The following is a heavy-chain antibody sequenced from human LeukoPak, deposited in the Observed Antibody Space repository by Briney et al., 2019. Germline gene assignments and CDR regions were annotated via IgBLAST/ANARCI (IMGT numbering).Heavy chain of an antibody. J-gene: IGHJ4*02. CDR2: ISGSGGST. CDR3: AKVPGGSYSSSWYFDY. CDR1: GFTFSSYA. D-gene: IGHD6-13*01. Sequence: GGSLRLSCAASGFTFSSYAMSWVRQAPGKGLEWVSAISGSGGSTYYADSVKGRFTISRDNSKNTLYLQMNSLRAEDTAVYYCAKVPGGSYSSSWYFDYWGQGTLVTVSS. V-gene: IGHV3-23*01.